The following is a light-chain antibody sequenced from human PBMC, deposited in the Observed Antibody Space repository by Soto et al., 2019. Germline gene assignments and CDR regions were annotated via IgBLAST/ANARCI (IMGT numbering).Light chain of an antibody. CDR2: YAS. CDR1: QSVSNN. V-gene: IGKV3-15*01. J-gene: IGKJ5*01. Sequence: EIMMTQSPATLSVSPGESATLSCRASQSVSNNLAWYQHKPGQAPRLLIYYASTRATGIPASFSGSWSGTEFTLTISSLQSEDFALYYCQQYNDWPPITFGQGTRLEIK. CDR3: QQYNDWPPIT.